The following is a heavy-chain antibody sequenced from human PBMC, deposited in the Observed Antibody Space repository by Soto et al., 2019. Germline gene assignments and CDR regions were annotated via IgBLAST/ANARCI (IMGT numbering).Heavy chain of an antibody. CDR3: AKLSHDYGAYHQCGMDV. CDR1: GFTFQDYT. CDR2: ITWDGGST. J-gene: IGHJ6*02. Sequence: EVQLVESGGAVTQPGGSLRLSCAGSGFTFQDYTMHWVRQAPGKGLEWVSLITWDGGSTYYADSVKGRCTISRDNSKNSLYLHMNSLRTEDTALYYCAKLSHDYGAYHQCGMDVLGQGTTVIVSS. V-gene: IGHV3-43*01. D-gene: IGHD4-17*01.